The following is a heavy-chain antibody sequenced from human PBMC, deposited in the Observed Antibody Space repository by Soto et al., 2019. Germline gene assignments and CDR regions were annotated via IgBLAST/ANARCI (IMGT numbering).Heavy chain of an antibody. CDR3: TRRDCSGGDCYSDFDY. J-gene: IGHJ4*02. Sequence: GGSLRLSCAASGFAFSGYAINWVRQASGEGLEWVGRIKTKAESYATALAASVKGRFSLSRDDSKNTAYLEMNSLKTEDTAVYYCTRRDCSGGDCYSDFDYWGQGALVTVSS. CDR2: IKTKAESYAT. D-gene: IGHD2-15*01. V-gene: IGHV3-73*01. CDR1: GFAFSGYA.